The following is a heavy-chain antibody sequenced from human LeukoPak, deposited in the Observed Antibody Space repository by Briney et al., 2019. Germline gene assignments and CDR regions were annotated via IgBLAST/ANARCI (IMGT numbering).Heavy chain of an antibody. D-gene: IGHD3-10*01. CDR2: VYHTGTS. J-gene: IGHJ4*02. V-gene: IGHV4-59*01. Sequence: PSETLSLTCTVSGDSITGYYWTWVRQPPGKGLEWIGYVYHTGTSNYNPSVRSRITMSVDTSKNQYSMNLTSVTAADTAVYYCARALDTWSGLDYWGLGTVVSVSS. CDR1: GDSITGYY. CDR3: ARALDTWSGLDY.